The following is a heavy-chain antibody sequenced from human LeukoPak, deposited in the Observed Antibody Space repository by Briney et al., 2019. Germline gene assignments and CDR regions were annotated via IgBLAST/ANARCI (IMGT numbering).Heavy chain of an antibody. CDR3: VAKTVNMVRGVMS. D-gene: IGHD3-10*01. J-gene: IGHJ4*02. CDR2: IYSGGST. V-gene: IGHV3-53*01. Sequence: PGGSLRLSCAASGFTVSSNYMSWVRQAPGKGLEWVSVIYSGGSTYYADSVKGRFTISRDNSKNTLYLQMNSLRAEDTAVYYCVAKTVNMVRGVMSWGQGTLVTVSS. CDR1: GFTVSSNY.